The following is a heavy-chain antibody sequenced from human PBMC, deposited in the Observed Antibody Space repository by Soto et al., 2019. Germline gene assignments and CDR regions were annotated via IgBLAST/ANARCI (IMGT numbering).Heavy chain of an antibody. CDR2: ISNDGSKR. Sequence: GGSLRLSCAASGFTFSIYWMHWVRQAPGTGLVWVSRISNDGSKRSYADSVKGRFSISRDNAENTLYLQMNSLRAEDTAVYYCARDVLPRYSDSRDSWGPGTQVTVSS. CDR1: GFTFSIYW. J-gene: IGHJ5*01. CDR3: ARDVLPRYSDSRDS. D-gene: IGHD4-17*01. V-gene: IGHV3-74*01.